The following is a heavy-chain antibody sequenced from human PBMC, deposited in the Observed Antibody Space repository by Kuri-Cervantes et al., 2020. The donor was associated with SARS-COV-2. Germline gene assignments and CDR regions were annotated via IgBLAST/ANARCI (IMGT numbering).Heavy chain of an antibody. CDR3: ATGAAAGTLGWFDP. J-gene: IGHJ5*02. CDR1: GGTFSSYA. V-gene: IGHV1-69*13. Sequence: SVKVSCKASGGTFSSYAISWVRQAPGQGLEWMGGIIPIFGTANYAQKFQGRVTITADEPTSTAYMELSSLRSEDTAVYYCATGAAAGTLGWFDPWGQGTLVTVSS. D-gene: IGHD6-13*01. CDR2: IIPIFGTA.